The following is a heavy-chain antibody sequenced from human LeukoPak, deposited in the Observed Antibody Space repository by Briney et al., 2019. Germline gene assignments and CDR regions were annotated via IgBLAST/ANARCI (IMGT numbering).Heavy chain of an antibody. V-gene: IGHV3-23*01. CDR2: ISGSGKT. CDR3: AKERDAKGYFDY. Sequence: GGSLRLSCAASGFSFSTYAMSWVSQAPGEGLEWVSAISGSGKTYYPDSVKGRFTISRDNSKNTLFLLMNGLRAEDTAVYYCAKERDAKGYFDYWGQGTLVTVSS. J-gene: IGHJ4*02. CDR1: GFSFSTYA.